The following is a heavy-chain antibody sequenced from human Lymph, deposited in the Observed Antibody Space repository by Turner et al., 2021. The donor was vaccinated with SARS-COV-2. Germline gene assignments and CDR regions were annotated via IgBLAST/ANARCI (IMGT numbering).Heavy chain of an antibody. D-gene: IGHD2-15*01. CDR3: AKDPGYCSGGSCYSRTYFDF. Sequence: EVQLVESGGGVVQPVGSLSLSCAASGFTFDDYAMHWVRQAPGKGLEWVSLISGDGGGTYYADSVKGRFTISRDNSKNSLSLQMNSLRAEDTALYYCAKDPGYCSGGSCYSRTYFDFWGQGTLVTVSA. J-gene: IGHJ4*02. CDR1: GFTFDDYA. V-gene: IGHV3-43*02. CDR2: ISGDGGGT.